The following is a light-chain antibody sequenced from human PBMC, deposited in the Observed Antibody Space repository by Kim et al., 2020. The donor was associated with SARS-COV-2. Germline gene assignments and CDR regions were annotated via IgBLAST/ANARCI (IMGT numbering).Light chain of an antibody. Sequence: AAIGNRVTIPCRASQSVSSLLAWYQQKPGQAPNLLIYDASSLKSGVPSRFSGRGSGTEFTLTIRRLQPDDFATYYCQQYNTSPRTFGQGTKVDIK. CDR3: QQYNTSPRT. J-gene: IGKJ1*01. CDR2: DAS. V-gene: IGKV1-5*01. CDR1: QSVSSL.